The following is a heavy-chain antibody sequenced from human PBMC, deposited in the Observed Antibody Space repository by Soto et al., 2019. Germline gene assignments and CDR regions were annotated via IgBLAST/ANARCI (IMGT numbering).Heavy chain of an antibody. CDR1: GGSFSGYY. V-gene: IGHV4-34*01. Sequence: PSETLSLTCAVYGGSFSGYYWSWIRQPPGKGLEWIGEINHSGSTNYNPSLKSRVTISVDTSKNQFSLKLSSVTAADTAVYYCARGRFCSGGSCPDTNWFDPWGQGTLVTVSS. CDR2: INHSGST. CDR3: ARGRFCSGGSCPDTNWFDP. J-gene: IGHJ5*02. D-gene: IGHD2-15*01.